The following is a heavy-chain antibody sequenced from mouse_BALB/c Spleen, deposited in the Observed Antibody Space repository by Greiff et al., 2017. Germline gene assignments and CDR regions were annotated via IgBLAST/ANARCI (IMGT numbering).Heavy chain of an antibody. CDR3: ARSTLLLVMDY. CDR2: IYPYNGGT. V-gene: IGHV1S29*02. Sequence: VQLKESGPELVKPGASVKISCKASGYTFTDYNMHWVKQSHGKSLEWIGYIYPYNGGTGYNQKFKSKATLTVDNSSSTAYMELRSLTSEDSAVYYCARSTLLLVMDYWGQGTSVTVSS. CDR1: GYTFTDYN. J-gene: IGHJ4*01. D-gene: IGHD2-10*02.